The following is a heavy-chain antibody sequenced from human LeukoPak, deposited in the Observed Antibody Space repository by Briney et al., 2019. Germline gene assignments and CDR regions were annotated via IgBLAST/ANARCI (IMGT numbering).Heavy chain of an antibody. CDR1: GFTFCGYA. Sequence: PGGSLRLYCAGSGFTFCGYAMSWVRQAPGMGREGFSAISGSGGSTYYADSVKGRFTISRDNSKNTLYLQMNSLRAEDTAVYYCAKWTAAGGNWFDPWGQGTLVTVSS. D-gene: IGHD6-13*01. CDR3: AKWTAAGGNWFDP. CDR2: ISGSGGST. J-gene: IGHJ5*02. V-gene: IGHV3-23*01.